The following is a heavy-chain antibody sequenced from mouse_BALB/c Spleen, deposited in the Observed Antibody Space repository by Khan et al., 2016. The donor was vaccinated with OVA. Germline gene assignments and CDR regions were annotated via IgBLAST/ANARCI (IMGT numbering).Heavy chain of an antibody. V-gene: IGHV1-4*01. CDR2: IIPTNDYT. J-gene: IGHJ3*01. Sequence: QVRLQQSETELARPGASVKMSCKASGYTFTTYTIHWVKQRPGQGLEWIGYIIPTNDYTNYNQKFKARATLTADKSSSTAYMQLSSLTSEDSALYYCAREGAYYRSDGWFAYWGQGTLVTVSA. CDR1: GYTFTTYT. CDR3: AREGAYYRSDGWFAY. D-gene: IGHD2-14*01.